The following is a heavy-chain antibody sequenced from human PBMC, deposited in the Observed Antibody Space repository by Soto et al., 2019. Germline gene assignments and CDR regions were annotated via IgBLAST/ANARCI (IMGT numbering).Heavy chain of an antibody. CDR2: INPSGGST. J-gene: IGHJ5*02. Sequence: QVQLVQSGAEVKKPGASVKVSCKASGYTFTSYYMHWVRQAPGQGLEWMGIINPSGGSTSYAQKYQGEITMTRDTSTSTVYMELSSLRSEDTAVYYSARDRNIVVVPAARYRETWFDPWGQGTLVTVS. CDR1: GYTFTSYY. V-gene: IGHV1-46*03. D-gene: IGHD2-2*01. CDR3: ARDRNIVVVPAARYRETWFDP.